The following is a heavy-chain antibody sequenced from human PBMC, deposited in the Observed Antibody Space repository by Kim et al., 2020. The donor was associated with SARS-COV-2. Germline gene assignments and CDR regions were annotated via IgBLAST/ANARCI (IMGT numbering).Heavy chain of an antibody. J-gene: IGHJ6*02. CDR1: GFTFDDYG. CDR2: INWNGGST. V-gene: IGHV3-20*01. Sequence: GGSLRLSCAASGFTFDDYGMSWVRQAPGKGLEWVSGINWNGGSTGYADSVKGRFTISRDNAKNSLYLQMNSLRAEDTALYHCARDSTRRSYGPFMWRGYYYYYGMDVWGQGTTVTVSS. D-gene: IGHD5-18*01. CDR3: ARDSTRRSYGPFMWRGYYYYYGMDV.